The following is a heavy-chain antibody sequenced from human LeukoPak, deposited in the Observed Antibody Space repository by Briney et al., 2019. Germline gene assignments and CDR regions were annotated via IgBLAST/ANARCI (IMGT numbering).Heavy chain of an antibody. D-gene: IGHD6-19*01. Sequence: SETLSLTCTVSGGSISSSSYYWGWIRQPPGKGLEWIGSIYYNGSTYYNPSLKSRVTISVDTSKNQFSLKLSSVTAADTAVYYCARRLAVAGYYWGQGTLVTVSS. J-gene: IGHJ4*02. CDR1: GGSISSSSYY. CDR2: IYYNGST. CDR3: ARRLAVAGYY. V-gene: IGHV4-39*01.